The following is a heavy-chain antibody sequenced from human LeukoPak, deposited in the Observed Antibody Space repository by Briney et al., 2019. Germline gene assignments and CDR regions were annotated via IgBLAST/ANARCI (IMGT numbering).Heavy chain of an antibody. CDR3: AKDRDWTFDY. CDR1: GFTFSSYG. V-gene: IGHV3-30*02. D-gene: IGHD3/OR15-3a*01. Sequence: PGGSLRLSCAASGFTFSSYGMHWVRQAPGKGLEWVAFIRYNGSNKYYADSVKGRFTISRDNSKNTLYLQMNSLRAEDTAVYYCAKDRDWTFDYWGQGTLVTVSS. CDR2: IRYNGSNK. J-gene: IGHJ4*02.